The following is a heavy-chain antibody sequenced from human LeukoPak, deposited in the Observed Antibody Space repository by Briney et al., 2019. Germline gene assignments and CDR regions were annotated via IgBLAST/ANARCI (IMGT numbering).Heavy chain of an antibody. V-gene: IGHV3-23*01. D-gene: IGHD4-17*01. CDR1: GFTFSNFA. J-gene: IGHJ4*02. Sequence: GGSLRLSCTTSGFTFSNFAMSWVRQAPGEGLGWVSIISGSGADTFYTDSVKGRFTISRDNSKNTLYLQMNSLRAEDTAVYYCANPHGVGYLGQGTLVTVSS. CDR3: ANPHGVGY. CDR2: ISGSGADT.